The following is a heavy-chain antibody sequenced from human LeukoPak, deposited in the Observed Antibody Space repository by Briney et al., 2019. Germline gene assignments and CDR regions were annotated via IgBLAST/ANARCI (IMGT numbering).Heavy chain of an antibody. CDR3: ARKFLGSRGYYFDY. CDR2: IIPIFGTA. V-gene: IGHV1-69*13. CDR1: GGTFSSYA. J-gene: IGHJ4*02. D-gene: IGHD3-10*01. Sequence: GASVRVSCKASGGTFSSYAISWVRQAPGQGLEWMGGIIPIFGTANYAQKFQGRVTITADESTSTAYMELSSLRSEDTAVYYCARKFLGSRGYYFDYWGQGTLVTVSS.